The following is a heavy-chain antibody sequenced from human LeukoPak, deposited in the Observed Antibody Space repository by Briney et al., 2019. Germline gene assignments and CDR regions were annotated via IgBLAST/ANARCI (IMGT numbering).Heavy chain of an antibody. V-gene: IGHV3-23*01. D-gene: IGHD3-22*01. Sequence: SGGSLRLSCAASGFTFSSYAMSWVRQAPGKGLEWVSAISGSGGSTYYADSVKGRFTISRDNSKNTLYLQMNSLRAEDTAVYYCALYYYDSSGYYYVWGQGTLVTVSS. CDR1: GFTFSSYA. CDR2: ISGSGGST. CDR3: ALYYYDSSGYYYV. J-gene: IGHJ4*02.